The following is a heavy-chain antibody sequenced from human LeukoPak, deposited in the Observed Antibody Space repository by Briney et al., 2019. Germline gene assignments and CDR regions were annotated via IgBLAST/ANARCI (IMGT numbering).Heavy chain of an antibody. CDR1: GGSLISGGPY. D-gene: IGHD2-8*01. CDR3: ARENYCTNGVCWAFDP. CDR2: IYYTGSS. J-gene: IGHJ5*02. Sequence: PSETLSLTCTVSGGSLISGGPYWGWIRQPPGKGLEWIGNIYYTGSSSYNSSLKSRVTISVDTSKNQFSLQLSSVTAADTAVYYCARENYCTNGVCWAFDPWGQGTLVTVSS. V-gene: IGHV4-39*07.